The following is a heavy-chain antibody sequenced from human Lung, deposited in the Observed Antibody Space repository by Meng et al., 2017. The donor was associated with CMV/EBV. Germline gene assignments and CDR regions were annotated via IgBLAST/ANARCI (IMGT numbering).Heavy chain of an antibody. CDR2: FVNYVDT. D-gene: IGHD2-15*01. CDR1: GYTFGSYG. Sequence: QVQLVQSGTEVKKPGASVRVSCKASGYTFGSYGICWVRQAPGRGLEWMGWFVNYVDTYPAPKFQGRVTMTTDTHTNTAFMELRSLTSDDTAVYYCASGTPGRSYCDYWGQGTLVTVSS. J-gene: IGHJ4*02. V-gene: IGHV1-18*01. CDR3: ASGTPGRSYCDY.